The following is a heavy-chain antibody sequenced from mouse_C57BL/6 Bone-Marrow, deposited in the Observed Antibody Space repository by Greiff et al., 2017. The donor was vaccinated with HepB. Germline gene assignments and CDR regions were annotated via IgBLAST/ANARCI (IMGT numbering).Heavy chain of an antibody. CDR2: ISSGSSTI. V-gene: IGHV5-17*01. D-gene: IGHD2-4*01. Sequence: EVHLVESGGGLVKPGGSLKLSCAASGFTFSDYGMHWVRQAPEKGLEWVAYISSGSSTIYYADTVKGRFTISRDNAKNTLFLQMTSLRSEDTAMYYCARQGFFYYDYDVAWFAYWGQGTLVTVSA. CDR1: GFTFSDYG. J-gene: IGHJ3*01. CDR3: ARQGFFYYDYDVAWFAY.